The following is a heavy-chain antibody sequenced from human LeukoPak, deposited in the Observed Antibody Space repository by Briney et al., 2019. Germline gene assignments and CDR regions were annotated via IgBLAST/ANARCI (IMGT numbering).Heavy chain of an antibody. Sequence: PSETLSLTCTVSGGSISSNSFYWAWIRQPPGKGLEWIGTIYYSGSTYNTPSLKSRVTISVDTSKNQFSLKLSSVTAADTAVYYCVKGIRITMVRGVKGAFDIWGQGTMVTVSS. V-gene: IGHV4-39*07. CDR1: GGSISSNSFY. CDR2: IYYSGST. CDR3: VKGIRITMVRGVKGAFDI. D-gene: IGHD3-10*01. J-gene: IGHJ3*02.